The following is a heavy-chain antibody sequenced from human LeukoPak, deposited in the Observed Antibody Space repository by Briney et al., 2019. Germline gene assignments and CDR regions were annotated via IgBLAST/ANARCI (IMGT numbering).Heavy chain of an antibody. CDR2: IYHSGST. CDR1: GGSISSVGYY. CDR3: ARRATPYCSGGSCHEYYFDY. V-gene: IGHV4-30-2*01. J-gene: IGHJ4*02. Sequence: PSETLSLTCTVSGGSISSVGYYWSWIRQPPGKGLEWIGYIYHSGSTYYNPSLKSRVTMSVDKSKNQFSLKVSSVTAADTAVYYCARRATPYCSGGSCHEYYFDYWGQGTLVTVSS. D-gene: IGHD2-15*01.